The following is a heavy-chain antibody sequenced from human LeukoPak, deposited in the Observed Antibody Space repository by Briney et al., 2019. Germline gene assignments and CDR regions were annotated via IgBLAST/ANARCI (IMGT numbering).Heavy chain of an antibody. CDR2: LSPGGGNT. D-gene: IGHD5-24*01. J-gene: IGHJ6*03. Sequence: PGGSLRLSCAASGFTFSSYAMSWVRQAPGKGLEWVSALSPGGGNTYYADSVKGRFTISRDNAKNSLYLQMNSLRAEDTAVYYCARDGYKSDYYYYYYMDVWGKGTTVTVSS. CDR1: GFTFSSYA. V-gene: IGHV3-23*01. CDR3: ARDGYKSDYYYYYYMDV.